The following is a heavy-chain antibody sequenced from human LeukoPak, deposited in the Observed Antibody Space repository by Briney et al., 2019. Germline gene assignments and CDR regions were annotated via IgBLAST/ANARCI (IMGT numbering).Heavy chain of an antibody. CDR1: GFTFSSYS. D-gene: IGHD2-8*01. CDR2: ISSSSSTI. CDR3: AKRGTRLNDAFDI. J-gene: IGHJ3*02. Sequence: GGSLRLSCAASGFTFSSYSMNWVRQAPGKGLEWVSYISSSSSTIYYADSVKGRFTISRDNAKNSLYLQMNSLRAEDTAVYYCAKRGTRLNDAFDIWGQGTMVTVSS. V-gene: IGHV3-48*01.